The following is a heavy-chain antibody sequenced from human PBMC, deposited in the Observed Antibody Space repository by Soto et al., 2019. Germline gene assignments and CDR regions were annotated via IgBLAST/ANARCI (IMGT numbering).Heavy chain of an antibody. J-gene: IGHJ4*02. V-gene: IGHV2-5*02. CDR3: AHRVLRTVFGLVTTTAIYFDF. D-gene: IGHD3-3*01. CDR2: IYWDEDK. CDR1: GFSLTTSGVG. Sequence: QITLNESGPTVVRPTETLTLTCRFSGFSLTTSGVGVGWIRQSPGKAPEWLALIYWDEDKRYSASLKSMLTITKDTTKNQVALTVSDLDPTDTATYYCAHRVLRTVFGLVTTTAIYFDFWGQGTPVAVSS.